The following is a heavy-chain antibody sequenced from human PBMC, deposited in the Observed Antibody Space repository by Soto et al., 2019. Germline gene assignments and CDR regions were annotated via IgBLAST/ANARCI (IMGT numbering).Heavy chain of an antibody. V-gene: IGHV3-7*05. D-gene: IGHD2-15*01. J-gene: IGHJ4*02. CDR1: GFTFSIYW. Sequence: EVQPVESGGGLVQPGGSLRLSCAASGFTFSIYWMSWVRQAPGKGLEWVANIKQDGSDKYYVDSVKGRFTISRDNAKNSLYLQMNGLRAEDTAVYYCARVKSLAGHYWGQGTLVTVSS. CDR3: ARVKSLAGHY. CDR2: IKQDGSDK.